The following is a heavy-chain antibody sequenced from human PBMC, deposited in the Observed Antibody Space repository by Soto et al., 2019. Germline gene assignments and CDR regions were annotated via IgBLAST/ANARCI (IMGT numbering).Heavy chain of an antibody. V-gene: IGHV4-59*01. Sequence: QVQLQESGPRLVKPSETLSLTCTVSGGSMSNYYWNWIRQPPGKGLEWIGYIYYSGSTNYNPSLKSRVTISLDTPNNQCSLKLSSVIAADTAVYYCARVSRRYCSGDRCHFDLWGQGTLVTVSS. J-gene: IGHJ4*02. D-gene: IGHD2-15*01. CDR2: IYYSGST. CDR1: GGSMSNYY. CDR3: ARVSRRYCSGDRCHFDL.